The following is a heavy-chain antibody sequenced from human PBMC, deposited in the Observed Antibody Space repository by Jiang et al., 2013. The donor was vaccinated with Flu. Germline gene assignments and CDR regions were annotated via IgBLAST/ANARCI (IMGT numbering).Heavy chain of an antibody. D-gene: IGHD5-18*01. CDR1: GGSISSYY. Sequence: SLTCTVSGGSISSYYWSWIRQPPGKGLEWIGYIYYSGSTNYNPSLKSRVTISVDTSKNQFSLKLSSVTAADTAVYYCARHSLLGVGYSYGWYFDLWGRGTLVTVSS. V-gene: IGHV4-59*08. CDR2: IYYSGST. CDR3: ARHSLLGVGYSYGWYFDL. J-gene: IGHJ2*01.